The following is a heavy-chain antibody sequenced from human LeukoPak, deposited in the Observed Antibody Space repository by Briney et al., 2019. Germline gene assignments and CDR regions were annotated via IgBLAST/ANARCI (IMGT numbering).Heavy chain of an antibody. V-gene: IGHV3-53*05. CDR2: IDDRGINT. CDR3: ARDPPSPGTRNYYYYGMDV. J-gene: IGHJ6*02. Sequence: ETLSLTCTVSGGSISSSSYYWGWIRQAPGKGLEWVSTIDDRGINTHYAASVGGRFTISRDNSKNTLFLQMNSLRSEDTAVYYCARDPPSPGTRNYYYYGMDVWGQGTTVTVSS. D-gene: IGHD1-14*01. CDR1: GGSISSSSYY.